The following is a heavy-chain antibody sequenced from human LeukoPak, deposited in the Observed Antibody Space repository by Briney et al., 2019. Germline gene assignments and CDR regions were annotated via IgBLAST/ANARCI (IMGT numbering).Heavy chain of an antibody. Sequence: ASVKVSCKVSGYTLTELSMHWVRQAPGKGLEWMGGFDPEDGETICAQKFQGRVTMTTDTSTSTVYMELRSLRSDDTAVYYCARDDNYGSGQPDDWGQGTLVTVSS. J-gene: IGHJ4*02. D-gene: IGHD3-10*01. CDR2: FDPEDGET. V-gene: IGHV1-24*01. CDR3: ARDDNYGSGQPDD. CDR1: GYTLTELS.